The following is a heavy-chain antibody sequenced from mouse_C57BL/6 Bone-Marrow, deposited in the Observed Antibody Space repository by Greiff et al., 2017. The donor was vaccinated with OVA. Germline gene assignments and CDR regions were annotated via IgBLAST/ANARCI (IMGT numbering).Heavy chain of an antibody. CDR3: PQDWGFAY. CDR2: IRLKSDNYAT. J-gene: IGHJ3*01. V-gene: IGHV6-3*01. D-gene: IGHD4-1*01. CDR1: GFTFSNYW. Sequence: EVQRVESGGGLVQPGGSMKLSCVASGFTFSNYWMNWVRQSPEKGLEWVAQIRLKSDNYATHYAESVKGRFTISRDDSKSSVYLQMNNLRAEDTGIYYCPQDWGFAYWGQGTLVTVSA.